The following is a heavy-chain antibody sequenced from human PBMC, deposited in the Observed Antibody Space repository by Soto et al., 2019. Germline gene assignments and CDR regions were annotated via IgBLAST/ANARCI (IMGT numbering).Heavy chain of an antibody. Sequence: QVHLLESGGGVVQPGRSLTLSCAASGFIFSNFAIHWMRQPPGKGLEWVAVISYDSNHKLYADSVKGRFTVSRDNSRNTLYLHLSRPRPEHTAVYYCARGGSIQGEDCGQGTPVLVSS. V-gene: IGHV3-30-3*01. CDR1: GFIFSNFA. CDR3: ARGGSIQGED. J-gene: IGHJ4*02. CDR2: ISYDSNHK. D-gene: IGHD2-2*02.